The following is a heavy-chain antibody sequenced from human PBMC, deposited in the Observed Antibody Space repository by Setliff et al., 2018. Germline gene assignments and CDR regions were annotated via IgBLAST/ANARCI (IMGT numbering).Heavy chain of an antibody. CDR1: GYSFTSYG. Sequence: ASVKVSCKASGYSFTSYGISWVRQAPGQGLEWMGWISAYNDNKKFAQKFQGRVTMTTDTSTSTAYLELRSLTSDDTAVYYCSKLVRYCTTTACQGASGAEFWGQGTLVTVSS. V-gene: IGHV1-18*01. CDR3: SKLVRYCTTTACQGASGAEF. D-gene: IGHD2-8*01. J-gene: IGHJ4*02. CDR2: ISAYNDNK.